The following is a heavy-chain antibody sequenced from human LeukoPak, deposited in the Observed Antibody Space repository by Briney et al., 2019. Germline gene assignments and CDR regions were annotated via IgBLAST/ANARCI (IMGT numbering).Heavy chain of an antibody. D-gene: IGHD5-18*01. CDR1: GGSISSGGYY. Sequence: SETLSLTCTVSGGSISSGGYYWSWIRQHPGKGLEWIGYIYYSGSTYYNPSLKSRVTISVDTSKNQFSLKLSSVTAADTAVYYCVRDRGYSYGYGAFDYWGRGTLVTVSS. V-gene: IGHV4-31*03. CDR2: IYYSGST. CDR3: VRDRGYSYGYGAFDY. J-gene: IGHJ4*02.